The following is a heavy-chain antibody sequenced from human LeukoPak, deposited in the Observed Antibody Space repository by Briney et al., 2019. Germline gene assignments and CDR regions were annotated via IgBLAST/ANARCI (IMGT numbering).Heavy chain of an antibody. Sequence: GGSLRLSCAASGFTCSAYYMSWIRQAPGKGLEWVSYISTSGGYTNYAISVKGRFTISRDNAKNSLYLQMNSLRAEDTAVYYCARDRDILTGLFDNWGQGTLVTVSS. CDR3: ARDRDILTGLFDN. V-gene: IGHV3-11*06. CDR1: GFTCSAYY. CDR2: ISTSGGYT. J-gene: IGHJ4*02. D-gene: IGHD3-9*01.